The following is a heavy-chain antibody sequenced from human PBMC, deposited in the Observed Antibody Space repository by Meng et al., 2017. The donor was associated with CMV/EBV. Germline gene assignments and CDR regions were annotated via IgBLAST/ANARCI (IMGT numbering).Heavy chain of an antibody. CDR2: IRNDGSNK. V-gene: IGHV3-30*02. Sequence: GGSLRLSCAASGFIFNNYVMHWVRQAPGKGLEWVAFIRNDGSNKYYAESVKGRFTISRDNSRNTLYLQMNSLRGEDTAVYYCAKDKQYYDSSGWIDYWGQGTLVTVSS. CDR1: GFIFNNYV. J-gene: IGHJ4*02. CDR3: AKDKQYYDSSGWIDY. D-gene: IGHD3-22*01.